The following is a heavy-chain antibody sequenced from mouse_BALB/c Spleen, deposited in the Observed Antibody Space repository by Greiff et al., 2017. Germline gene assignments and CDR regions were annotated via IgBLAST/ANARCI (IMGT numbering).Heavy chain of an antibody. V-gene: IGHV14-3*02. CDR3: ARSGDGECYFDY. Sequence: EVKLEESGAELVKPGASVKLSCTASGFNIKDTYMHWVKQRPEQGLEWIGRIDPANGNTKYDPKFQGKATITADTSSNTAFLQLSSLTSEDTAVYYCARSGDGECYFDYWGQGTTLTVSS. CDR1: GFNIKDTY. CDR2: IDPANGNT. D-gene: IGHD1-2*01. J-gene: IGHJ2*01.